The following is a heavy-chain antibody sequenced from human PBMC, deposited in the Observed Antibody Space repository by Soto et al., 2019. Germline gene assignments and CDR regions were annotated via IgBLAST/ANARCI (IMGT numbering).Heavy chain of an antibody. J-gene: IGHJ6*02. CDR3: AKAHCSSSTSCYLLYYGMDV. D-gene: IGHD2-2*01. CDR1: GFTFSSYA. Sequence: ESGGGLVQPGGSLRLSCAASGFTFSSYAMSWVRQAPGKGLEWVSAISGSGGSTYYADSVKGRFTISRDNSKNTLYLQMNSLRAEDTAVYYCAKAHCSSSTSCYLLYYGMDVWGQGTTVTVSS. CDR2: ISGSGGST. V-gene: IGHV3-23*01.